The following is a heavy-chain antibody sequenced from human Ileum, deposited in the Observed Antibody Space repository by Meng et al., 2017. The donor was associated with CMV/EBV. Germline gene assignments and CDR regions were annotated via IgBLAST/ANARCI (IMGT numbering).Heavy chain of an antibody. J-gene: IGHJ4*02. CDR2: ISYDGSNK. Sequence: GESLKISCAASGFTFSSYAMHWVRQAPGKGLEWVAVISYDGSNKYYADSVKGRFTISRDNSKNTLYLQMNSLRAEDTAVYYCARDINEQWLGFDGFDYWGQGTLVTAPQ. D-gene: IGHD6-19*01. CDR3: ARDINEQWLGFDGFDY. CDR1: GFTFSSYA. V-gene: IGHV3-30-3*01.